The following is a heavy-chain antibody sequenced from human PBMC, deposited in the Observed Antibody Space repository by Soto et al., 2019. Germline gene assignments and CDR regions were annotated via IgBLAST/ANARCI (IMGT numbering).Heavy chain of an antibody. J-gene: IGHJ4*02. Sequence: ASVKVSCKASGYTFTSYDINWVRQTTGQGLEWMGWMNPNSGNTGYAQKFQGRVTMTRNTSISTAYMELSSLRSEDTAVYYCARDGTLEPTKPTFDYWGQGTLVTVSS. CDR1: GYTFTSYD. D-gene: IGHD1-1*01. V-gene: IGHV1-8*01. CDR2: MNPNSGNT. CDR3: ARDGTLEPTKPTFDY.